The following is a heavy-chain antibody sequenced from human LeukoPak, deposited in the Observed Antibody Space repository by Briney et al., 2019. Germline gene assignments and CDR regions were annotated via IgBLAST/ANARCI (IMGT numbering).Heavy chain of an antibody. J-gene: IGHJ4*02. CDR3: ARAAPGGNDYFDY. D-gene: IGHD5-12*01. Sequence: SETLSLTCSVSGVSINNYYWSWIRQSPTKGLEWIGYIFSSGSASYNPSLESRVTISGDTSKNQLSLQMNSLTAADTAVYFCARAAPGGNDYFDYWGQGTPVTVSS. CDR1: GVSINNYY. CDR2: IFSSGSA. V-gene: IGHV4-59*01.